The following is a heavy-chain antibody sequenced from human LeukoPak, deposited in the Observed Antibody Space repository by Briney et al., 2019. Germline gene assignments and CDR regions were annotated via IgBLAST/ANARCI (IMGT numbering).Heavy chain of an antibody. CDR1: GFTFSSYS. Sequence: GGSLRLSCAASGFTFSSYSMTWVRQAPGKGLEWVSVISGSGGATYYADSVKGRFTISRDNSKNTLYLQMNSLRAEDTAVYYCARAAMVRGVDYFDSWGQGTLVTVSS. CDR3: ARAAMVRGVDYFDS. CDR2: ISGSGGAT. D-gene: IGHD3-10*01. V-gene: IGHV3-23*01. J-gene: IGHJ4*02.